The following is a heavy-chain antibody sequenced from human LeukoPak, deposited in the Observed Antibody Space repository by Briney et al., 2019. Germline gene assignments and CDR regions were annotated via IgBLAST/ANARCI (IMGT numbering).Heavy chain of an antibody. D-gene: IGHD4-23*01. CDR2: IYYSGST. CDR3: ARQEDYGGILDY. V-gene: IGHV4-39*01. Sequence: SETLSLTCTVSGGSISSSSYYWGWIRQPPGKGLEWIGSIYYSGSTYYNPSPKSRVTISVDTSKNQFSLKLSSVTAADTAVYYCARQEDYGGILDYWGQGTLVTVSS. CDR1: GGSISSSSYY. J-gene: IGHJ4*02.